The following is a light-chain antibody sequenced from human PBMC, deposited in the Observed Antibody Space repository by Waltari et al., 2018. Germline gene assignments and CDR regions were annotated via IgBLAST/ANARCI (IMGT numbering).Light chain of an antibody. V-gene: IGKV3-20*01. CDR1: QRVR. CDR3: QQFDRSPPVT. Sequence: EIVLTQSPGTLSLAPGERDTLSCRASQRVRLAWYQQTPGQAPRLLIHDASKRAPGIPDRFSGSGSGTDFTLTISRLEPEDFAVYYCQQFDRSPPVTFGGGTKVEIK. CDR2: DAS. J-gene: IGKJ4*01.